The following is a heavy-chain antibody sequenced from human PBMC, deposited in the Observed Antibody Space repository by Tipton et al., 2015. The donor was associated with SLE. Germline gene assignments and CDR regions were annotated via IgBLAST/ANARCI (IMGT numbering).Heavy chain of an antibody. J-gene: IGHJ6*02. V-gene: IGHV1-2*02. Sequence: QLVQSGPEVKKPGASVKVSCKASGYTFTGYYMHWVRQAPGQGLEWMGWINPNSGGTNYAQKFQGRVTMTRDTSISTAYMELSRLRSDDSAVYYCARGEIAAAGTHYYYGMDVWGQGTTVTVSS. CDR1: GYTFTGYY. D-gene: IGHD6-13*01. CDR3: ARGEIAAAGTHYYYGMDV. CDR2: INPNSGGT.